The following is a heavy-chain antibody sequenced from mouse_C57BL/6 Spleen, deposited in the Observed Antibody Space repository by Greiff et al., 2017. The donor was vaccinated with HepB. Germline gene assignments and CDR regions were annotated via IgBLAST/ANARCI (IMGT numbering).Heavy chain of an antibody. CDR1: GFTFSSYA. CDR2: ISDGGSYT. Sequence: EVKLMESGGGLVKPGGSLKLSCAASGFTFSSYAMSWVRQTPEKRLEWVATISDGGSYTYYPDNVKGRFTISRDNAKNNLYLQMSHLKSEDTAMYYCARDPTTGSWFAYWGQGTLVTVSA. CDR3: ARDPTTGSWFAY. D-gene: IGHD1-1*01. J-gene: IGHJ3*01. V-gene: IGHV5-4*01.